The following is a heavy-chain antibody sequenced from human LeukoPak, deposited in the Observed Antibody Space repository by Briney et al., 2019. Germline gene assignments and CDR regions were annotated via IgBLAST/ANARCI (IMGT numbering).Heavy chain of an antibody. Sequence: AGGSLRLSCAASGFTFSTYNMNWVRQAPGKGLEWVSSITSTSSYMYYADSVKGRFTISRDNAQNSLYLHMSSLRAEDTAVYYCARDESSSNDYWGQGTLVTVSS. D-gene: IGHD6-13*01. CDR3: ARDESSSNDY. CDR1: GFTFSTYN. CDR2: ITSTSSYM. V-gene: IGHV3-21*01. J-gene: IGHJ4*02.